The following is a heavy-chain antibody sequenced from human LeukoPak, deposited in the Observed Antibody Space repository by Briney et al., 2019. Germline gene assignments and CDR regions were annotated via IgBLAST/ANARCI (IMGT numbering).Heavy chain of an antibody. J-gene: IGHJ4*02. CDR2: ISGSSGST. CDR1: GFTFSSYA. V-gene: IGHV3-23*01. Sequence: GGSLRLSCAASGFTFSSYAMSWVRQAPGKGLEWVSAISGSSGSTYYADSVKGRFTMSRDNSKNTLYLQMNSLRAEDTAVYYCAKRLKDGSGSYYPLDYWGQGTLVSVSS. CDR3: AKRLKDGSGSYYPLDY. D-gene: IGHD3-10*01.